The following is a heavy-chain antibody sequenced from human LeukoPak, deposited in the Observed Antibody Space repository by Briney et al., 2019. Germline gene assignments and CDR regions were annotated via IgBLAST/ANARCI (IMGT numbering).Heavy chain of an antibody. Sequence: GGSLRLSCAASGFTFSSYSMNWVRQAPGKGLEWVSSISSSSSYIYYADSVKGRFTISRDNAKNSLYLQMNSLRAEDTAVYYCARVKVGATTSDYWGQGTLATVSS. CDR1: GFTFSSYS. D-gene: IGHD1-26*01. V-gene: IGHV3-21*01. J-gene: IGHJ4*02. CDR2: ISSSSSYI. CDR3: ARVKVGATTSDY.